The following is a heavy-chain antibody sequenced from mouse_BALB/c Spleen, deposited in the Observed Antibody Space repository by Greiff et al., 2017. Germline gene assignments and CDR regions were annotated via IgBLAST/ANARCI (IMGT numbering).Heavy chain of an antibody. CDR2: IWAGGST. J-gene: IGHJ4*01. D-gene: IGHD2-1*01. Sequence: VKLVESGPGLVAPSQSLSITCTVSGFSLTSYVVHWVRQPPGKGLEWLGVIWAGGSTNYNSALMSRLSISKDNSKSQVFLKMNSLQTDDTAMYYCARDGNYEWEYAMDYWGQGTSVTVSS. CDR1: GFSLTSYV. CDR3: ARDGNYEWEYAMDY. V-gene: IGHV2-9*02.